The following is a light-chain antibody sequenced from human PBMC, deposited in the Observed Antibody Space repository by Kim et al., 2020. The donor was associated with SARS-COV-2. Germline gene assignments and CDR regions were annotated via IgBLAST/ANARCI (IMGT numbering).Light chain of an antibody. CDR1: SSDVGGYNY. CDR2: EVS. V-gene: IGLV2-8*01. Sequence: GHSVTISCTGTSSDVGGYNYVSWYQQHPGKAPNLMIYEVSKRPSGVPDRFSGSKSGNTASLTVSGLQAEDEADYYCSSYAGSNRGVFGGGTKLTVL. J-gene: IGLJ3*02. CDR3: SSYAGSNRGV.